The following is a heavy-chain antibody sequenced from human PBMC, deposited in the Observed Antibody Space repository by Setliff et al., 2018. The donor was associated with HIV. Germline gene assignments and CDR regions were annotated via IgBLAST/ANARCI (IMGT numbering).Heavy chain of an antibody. CDR1: GFTFSSFG. Sequence: PGGSLRLSCAASGFTFSSFGMHWVRQAPGKGLEWVSFIQYDGSNKYYADSVKGRFTISRDNSKNTLYLQMNSLRAEDTAVYYCAKDSEEAYYYDSSGYRLAYWGQGTLVTVSS. CDR2: IQYDGSNK. J-gene: IGHJ4*02. CDR3: AKDSEEAYYYDSSGYRLAY. V-gene: IGHV3-30*02. D-gene: IGHD3-22*01.